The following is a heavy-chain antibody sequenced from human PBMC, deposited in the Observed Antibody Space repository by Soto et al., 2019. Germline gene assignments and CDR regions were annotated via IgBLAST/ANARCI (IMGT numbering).Heavy chain of an antibody. CDR1: GGCISRWWYY. CDR3: ARGRFLLPMVRGVPNYCDY. Sequence: SETLSLARTVGGGCISRWWYYYRWIRQHPGKGLEWIGYIYYSGSTYYNPSLKSRVTISVDTSKNQFSLKLSSVTAADTAVYYCARGRFLLPMVRGVPNYCDYWGQGTLVTVSA. J-gene: IGHJ4*02. CDR2: IYYSGST. V-gene: IGHV4-31*03. D-gene: IGHD3-10*01.